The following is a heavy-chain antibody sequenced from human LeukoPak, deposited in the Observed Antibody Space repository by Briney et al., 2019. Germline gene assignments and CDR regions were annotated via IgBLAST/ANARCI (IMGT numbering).Heavy chain of an antibody. CDR1: GYTFTTYG. V-gene: IGHV1-18*01. D-gene: IGHD3-10*01. J-gene: IGHJ4*02. CDR3: ARAPTSYSSGSFSKYYFDS. Sequence: ASVKVSRKASGYTFTTYGISWVRQAPGQGLEWMGWISGYHGDTDYAQKFQGRVTMTTDTSTSAAYMELKSLKSDDTAVYYCARAPTSYSSGSFSKYYFDSWGQGTLVTVSS. CDR2: ISGYHGDT.